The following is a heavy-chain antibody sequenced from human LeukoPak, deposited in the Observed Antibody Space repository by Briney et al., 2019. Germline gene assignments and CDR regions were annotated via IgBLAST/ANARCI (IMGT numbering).Heavy chain of an antibody. CDR1: GYTFTGYY. J-gene: IGHJ4*02. CDR3: ARDLTYGYQDTDY. D-gene: IGHD5-18*01. V-gene: IGHV1-2*02. CDR2: INPNSGGT. Sequence: GASVKVSCKASGYTFTGYYMHWVRQAPGQGLEWMGWINPNSGGTNYAQKFQGRVTMTRDTSISTAYMELSRLRSDDTAVYYCARDLTYGYQDTDYWGQGTLVTVSS.